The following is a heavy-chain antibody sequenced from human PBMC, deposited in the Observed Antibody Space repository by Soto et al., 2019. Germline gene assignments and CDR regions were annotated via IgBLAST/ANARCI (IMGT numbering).Heavy chain of an antibody. CDR1: GGSISASFW. CDR3: ATSLNYDFWRDAGRHYYCDS. Sequence: PSETLSLTCAVSGGSISASFWWTWVRQSPGKGLEWIGRIYHGGSTNYNPSLRSRVTISIDESKNHFSLRLTSVTAADTAVYYCATSLNYDFWRDAGRHYYCDSWGQGILVTVSS. J-gene: IGHJ4*02. CDR2: IYHGGST. D-gene: IGHD3-3*01. V-gene: IGHV4-4*02.